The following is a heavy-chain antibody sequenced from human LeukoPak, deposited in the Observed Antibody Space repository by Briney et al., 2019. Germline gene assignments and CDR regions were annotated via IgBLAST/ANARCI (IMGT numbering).Heavy chain of an antibody. CDR3: ARDQYYFDY. Sequence: GGSLRLSCAASGFTFSSYAMHWVRQAPGKGLEWVAVISYDGSNKYYADSVKGRFTISRDNSKNTLYLQMNSLRAEDTAVYYCARDQYYFDYWGQGTLVTVSS. CDR1: GFTFSSYA. J-gene: IGHJ4*02. V-gene: IGHV3-30-3*01. CDR2: ISYDGSNK.